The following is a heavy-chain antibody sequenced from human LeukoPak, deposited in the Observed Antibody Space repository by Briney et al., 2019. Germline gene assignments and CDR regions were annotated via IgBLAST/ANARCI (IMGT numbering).Heavy chain of an antibody. CDR3: STGGGAAYYYYYGMDV. CDR2: ISGSGGST. CDR1: GFTFSSYA. V-gene: IGHV3-23*01. J-gene: IGHJ6*02. Sequence: GASLRLSCAASGFTFSSYAMSWVRQAPGKGLEWVSAISGSGGSTYYADSVKGRFTISRDNSKNTLYLQMNSLRAEDTAVYYCSTGGGAAYYYYYGMDVWGQGTTVTVSS. D-gene: IGHD3-16*01.